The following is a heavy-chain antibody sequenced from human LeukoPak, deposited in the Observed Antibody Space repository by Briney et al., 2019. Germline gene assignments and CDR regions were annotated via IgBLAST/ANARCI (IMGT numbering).Heavy chain of an antibody. CDR2: ISAYNGNT. Sequence: ASVKVSCKASGYTFTSYSISWVRQAPGQRLEWMGWISAYNGNTIYAQKVKGRVTMTTDTSTSTAYMELRSLQSDDPAVYYCARASYCSGGSCYSDYWGQGTLVTVSS. D-gene: IGHD2-15*01. CDR1: GYTFTSYS. CDR3: ARASYCSGGSCYSDY. V-gene: IGHV1-18*01. J-gene: IGHJ4*02.